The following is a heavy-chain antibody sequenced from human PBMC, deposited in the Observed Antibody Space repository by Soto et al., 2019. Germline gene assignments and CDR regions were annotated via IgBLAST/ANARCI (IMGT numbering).Heavy chain of an antibody. D-gene: IGHD3-10*01. CDR2: INAGDDIT. J-gene: IGHJ4*02. CDR1: GYTFMSYP. Sequence: ASVKVSCKASGYTFMSYPLHWVRQAPGQRTEWMGWINAGDDITQFSQKFQGRLTFTRDTSASTGYMELRSLRSEDTAVYYCASVPFSLVRGLIPYFYYSGQGTPVTVSS. CDR3: ASVPFSLVRGLIPYFYY. V-gene: IGHV1-3*01.